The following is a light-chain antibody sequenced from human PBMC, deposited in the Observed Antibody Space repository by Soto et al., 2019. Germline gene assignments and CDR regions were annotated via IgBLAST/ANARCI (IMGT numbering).Light chain of an antibody. Sequence: IPMTQCPSTLSGSXGDRVTITSRSSPSSGSCLARYQQKPGKAPKLVXXKASSLESGVLSRLSGSGSGKEFTLNISSLQPDEFATYYCYQYNSYSPYTFGQGTRLEIK. V-gene: IGKV1-5*03. CDR2: KAS. CDR1: PSSGSC. J-gene: IGKJ5*01. CDR3: YQYNSYSPYT.